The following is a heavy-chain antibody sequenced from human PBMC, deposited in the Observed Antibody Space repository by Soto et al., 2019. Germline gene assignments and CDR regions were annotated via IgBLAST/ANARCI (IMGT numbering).Heavy chain of an antibody. CDR3: ARQVRYYYDSSGYYLYYFDY. V-gene: IGHV4-39*01. D-gene: IGHD3-22*01. Sequence: SETLSLTCTVSGGSISNSNYYWGWIRQPPGKGLEWIGSIYYSGSTYYNPSLKSRVTISVDTSKNQFSLKLSSVTAADTAVYYCARQVRYYYDSSGYYLYYFDYWGQGTLVTVSS. CDR1: GGSISNSNYY. J-gene: IGHJ4*02. CDR2: IYYSGST.